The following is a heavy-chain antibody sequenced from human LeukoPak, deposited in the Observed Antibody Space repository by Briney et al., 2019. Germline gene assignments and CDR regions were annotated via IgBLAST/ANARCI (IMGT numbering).Heavy chain of an antibody. Sequence: SETLSLTCTVSGGSVSSSSFYWGWIRQPPGKGLEWIGSIYYSGNTYYNPSLKSRVTISLDTSTNQFSLKLSSVTAPDTAVYYCARHPLKPYVSDWFDPWGQGTLVTVPS. J-gene: IGHJ5*02. CDR3: ARHPLKPYVSDWFDP. CDR1: GGSVSSSSFY. V-gene: IGHV4-39*01. CDR2: IYYSGNT. D-gene: IGHD3-10*02.